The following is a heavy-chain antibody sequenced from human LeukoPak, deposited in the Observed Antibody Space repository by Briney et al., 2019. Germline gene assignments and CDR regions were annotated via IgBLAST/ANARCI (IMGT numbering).Heavy chain of an antibody. J-gene: IGHJ4*02. CDR1: GFTFSSYG. CDR3: AHLGYYDILTGYYGVFDY. Sequence: GGSLRLSCAASGFTFSSYGMHWVRQAPGKGLEWVAVISYDGSNKYYADSVKGRFTISRDNSKNTLYLQMNSLRAEDTAVYYCAHLGYYDILTGYYGVFDYWGQGTLVTVSS. CDR2: ISYDGSNK. V-gene: IGHV3-30*03. D-gene: IGHD3-9*01.